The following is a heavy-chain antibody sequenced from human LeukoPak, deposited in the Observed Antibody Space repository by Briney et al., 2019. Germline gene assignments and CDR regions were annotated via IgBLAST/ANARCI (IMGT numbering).Heavy chain of an antibody. CDR3: ARDLLGSLAFDI. D-gene: IGHD7-27*01. CDR2: IWYDGSNK. V-gene: IGHV3-33*08. J-gene: IGHJ3*02. Sequence: GRSLRLSCAASGFTFSSYGMHWVRQAPGKGLEWVAVIWYDGSNKYYADSVKGRFTISRGNSKNTLYLQMNSLRAEDTAVYYCARDLLGSLAFDIWGQGTMVTVSS. CDR1: GFTFSSYG.